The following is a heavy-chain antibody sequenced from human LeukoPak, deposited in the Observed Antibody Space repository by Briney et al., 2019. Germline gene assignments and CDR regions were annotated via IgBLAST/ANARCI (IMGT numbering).Heavy chain of an antibody. V-gene: IGHV1-18*01. CDR1: GYTFTSYG. J-gene: IGHJ3*02. CDR2: ISAYNGNT. CDR3: ARDLLGGGSYDAFDI. Sequence: ASVKVSCKASGYTFTSYGISWVRRAPGQGLEWMGWISAYNGNTNYAQKLQGRVTMTTDTSTSTAYMELRSLRSDDTAVYYCARDLLGGGSYDAFDIWGQGTMVTVSS. D-gene: IGHD2-15*01.